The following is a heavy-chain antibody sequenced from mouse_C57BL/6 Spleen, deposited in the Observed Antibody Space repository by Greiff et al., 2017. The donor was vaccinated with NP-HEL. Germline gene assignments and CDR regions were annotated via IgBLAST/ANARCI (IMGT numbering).Heavy chain of an antibody. D-gene: IGHD2-1*01. V-gene: IGHV1-18*01. J-gene: IGHJ3*01. CDR3: ARGNGNYRFAY. CDR1: GYTFTDYN. Sequence: VQLQQSGPELVKPGASVKIPCKASGYTFTDYNMDWVKQSHGKSLEWIGDINPNNGGTIYNQKFKGKATLTVDKSSSTAYMELRSLTSEDTAVYYCARGNGNYRFAYWGQGTLVTVSA. CDR2: INPNNGGT.